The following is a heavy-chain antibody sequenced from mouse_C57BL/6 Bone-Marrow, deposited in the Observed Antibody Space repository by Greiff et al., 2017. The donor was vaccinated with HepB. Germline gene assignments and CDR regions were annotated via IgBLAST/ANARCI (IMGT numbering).Heavy chain of an antibody. J-gene: IGHJ2*01. CDR1: GFTFSDYG. V-gene: IGHV5-17*01. CDR2: ISSGSSTI. CDR3: ARGAVYYFDY. Sequence: DVKLVESGGGLVKPGGSLKLSCAASGFTFSDYGMHWVRQAPEKGLEWVAYISSGSSTIYYADTVKGRFTISRDNAKNTLFLQMTSLRSEDTAMYYCARGAVYYFDYWGQGTTLTVSS.